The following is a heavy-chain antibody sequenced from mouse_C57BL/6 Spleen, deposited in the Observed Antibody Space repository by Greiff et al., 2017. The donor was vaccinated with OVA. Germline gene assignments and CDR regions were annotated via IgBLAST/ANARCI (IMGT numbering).Heavy chain of an antibody. V-gene: IGHV5-16*01. CDR2: INYDGSST. J-gene: IGHJ1*03. CDR3: AREGDLLWYFDV. CDR1: GFTFSDYY. D-gene: IGHD2-1*01. Sequence: EVHLVESEGGLVQPGSSMKLSCTASGFTFSDYYMAWVRQVPEKGLEWVANINYDGSSTYYLDSLKSRFIISRDNAKNILYLQMSSLKSEDTATYYCAREGDLLWYFDVWGTGTTVTVSS.